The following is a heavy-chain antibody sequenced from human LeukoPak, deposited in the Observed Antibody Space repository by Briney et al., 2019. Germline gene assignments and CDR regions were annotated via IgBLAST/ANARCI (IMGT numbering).Heavy chain of an antibody. CDR1: GFTFRTYT. V-gene: IGHV3-23*01. CDR2: ISGSGVDT. Sequence: GGSLRLSCAASGFTFRTYTMSWVRQAPGKGLEWVSGISGSGVDTYYADSVKGRFTISRDNSKNTLYLQMNSLRAEDTAVYYCAKGHPAYCSGGRCYYGFDYWGQGTLVTVSS. CDR3: AKGHPAYCSGGRCYYGFDY. J-gene: IGHJ4*02. D-gene: IGHD2-15*01.